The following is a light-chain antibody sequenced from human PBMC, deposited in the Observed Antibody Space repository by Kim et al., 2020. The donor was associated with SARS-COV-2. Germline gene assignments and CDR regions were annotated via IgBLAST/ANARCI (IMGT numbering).Light chain of an antibody. CDR2: EYT. J-gene: IGLJ2*01. V-gene: IGLV2-23*01. CDR1: SSDVGNYNL. Sequence: PGQSITISCTGTSSDVGNYNLISWYQQHPGKAPKLIIYEYTKRPSGVSNRFSGSKSGNTASLTISGLQAEDEADYYCCSFTGIGVVFGGGTQLTVL. CDR3: CSFTGIGVV.